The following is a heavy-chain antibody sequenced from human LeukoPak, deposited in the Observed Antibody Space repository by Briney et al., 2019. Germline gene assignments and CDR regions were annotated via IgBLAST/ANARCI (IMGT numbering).Heavy chain of an antibody. Sequence: PGGSLRLSCAASGFTFSSYAMSWVRQAPGKGLECVSVIYSGGSTYYADSVKGRFIISRDNSNNMLYLQMNSLRAEDTAVYYCTKRGAYYVDYWGRGIPVTVSS. J-gene: IGHJ4*02. CDR2: IYSGGST. CDR3: TKRGAYYVDY. V-gene: IGHV3-23*03. CDR1: GFTFSSYA. D-gene: IGHD3-16*01.